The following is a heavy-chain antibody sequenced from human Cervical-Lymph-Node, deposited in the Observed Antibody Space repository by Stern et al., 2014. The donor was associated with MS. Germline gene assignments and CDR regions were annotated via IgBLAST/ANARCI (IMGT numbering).Heavy chain of an antibody. CDR3: ARQRYFDY. J-gene: IGHJ4*02. V-gene: IGHV5-51*01. Sequence: EVQLLESGPEVKRPGESLKISCQASGYTFTSYWIGWGRQMPGKGLGWIAIIFPGGSDIRSSPSFQGQVTISADKSSSPAYLQWNNLKASATAIYYCARQRYFDYWGQGTLVTVSS. CDR2: IFPGGSDI. CDR1: GYTFTSYW.